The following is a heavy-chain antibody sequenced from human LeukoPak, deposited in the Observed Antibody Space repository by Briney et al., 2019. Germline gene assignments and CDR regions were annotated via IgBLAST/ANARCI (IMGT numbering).Heavy chain of an antibody. CDR3: ACQPDYYDSTEAAFDI. J-gene: IGHJ3*02. V-gene: IGHV3-33*03. CDR2: IWYDGSDK. CDR1: GFTFSSYG. D-gene: IGHD3-22*01. Sequence: GGSLRLSCAASGFTFSSYGMHWVRQAPGKGLEWVAVIWYDGSDKYYADSVKGRFTISRDNARNSLYLQMNSLRAEDTAVYYCACQPDYYDSTEAAFDIWGQGTMVTVSS.